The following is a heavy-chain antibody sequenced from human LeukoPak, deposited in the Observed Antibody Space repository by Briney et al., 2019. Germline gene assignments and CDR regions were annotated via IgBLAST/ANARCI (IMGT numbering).Heavy chain of an antibody. CDR3: ASDKGYSNNYFDY. J-gene: IGHJ4*02. D-gene: IGHD6-13*01. Sequence: PSETLSLTCTVSGGSTSTTGYYWAWLRQPPGMGLQWFASIYYSGSSYYNSSLKSRVTISVDTSKNQFSQKLSSMTAADTAVYYCASDKGYSNNYFDYWGQGTLVTVSS. CDR1: GGSTSTTGYY. V-gene: IGHV4-39*02. CDR2: IYYSGSS.